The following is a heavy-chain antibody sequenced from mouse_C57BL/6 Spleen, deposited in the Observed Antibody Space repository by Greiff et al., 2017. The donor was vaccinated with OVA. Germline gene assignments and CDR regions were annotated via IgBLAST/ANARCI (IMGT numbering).Heavy chain of an antibody. V-gene: IGHV1-15*01. CDR1: GYTFTDYE. J-gene: IGHJ3*01. D-gene: IGHD2-4*01. Sequence: VQLVESGAELVRPGASVTLSCKASGYTFTDYEMHWVKQTPVHGLEWIGAIDPETGGTAYNQKFKGKAILTADKSSSTAYMELRSLTSEDSAVYYCTRPDDYDGGDWFAYWGQGTLVTVSA. CDR2: IDPETGGT. CDR3: TRPDDYDGGDWFAY.